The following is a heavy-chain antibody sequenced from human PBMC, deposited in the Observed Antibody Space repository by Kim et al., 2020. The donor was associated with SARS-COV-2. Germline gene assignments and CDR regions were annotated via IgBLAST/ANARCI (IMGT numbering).Heavy chain of an antibody. Sequence: GGSLRLSCAASGFTVSNNCISWVRQAPGKGLEWVSIISSGGSTYYADYVKARFTISRDNSKNNLYLQMNSLRAEDTAVYYCARDSNSGYDPTTAYYDYGMDGWGQGTTVTVSS. D-gene: IGHD5-12*01. CDR3: ARDSNSGYDPTTAYYDYGMDG. CDR1: GFTVSNNC. V-gene: IGHV3-66*01. CDR2: ISSGGST. J-gene: IGHJ6*02.